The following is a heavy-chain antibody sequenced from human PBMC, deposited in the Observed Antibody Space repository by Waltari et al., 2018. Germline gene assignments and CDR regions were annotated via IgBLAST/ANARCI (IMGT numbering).Heavy chain of an antibody. J-gene: IGHJ3*01. V-gene: IGHV4-38-2*01. CDR1: GYSISSGWY. D-gene: IGHD2-21*01. CDR3: TRRMMTAIAGGGASDV. CDR2: LYGTATP. Sequence: QVQLQESGPRLVKPSETLSLSCAVSGYSISSGWYWVWMRHLPGKGLEWIGSLYGTATPSSSPSLQSRVTISSDTSTNNFYLNLTSVTAADTATYYCTRRMMTAIAGGGASDVWGQGTLVTVSS.